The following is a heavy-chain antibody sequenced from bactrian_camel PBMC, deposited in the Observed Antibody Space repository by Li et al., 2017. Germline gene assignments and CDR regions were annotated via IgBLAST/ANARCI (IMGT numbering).Heavy chain of an antibody. CDR3: VAEENSPDRVKWNSPPVSGDFGY. CDR2: IDSNGVT. J-gene: IGHJ6*01. D-gene: IGHD2*01. V-gene: IGHV3S53*01. CDR1: QSTYRSIC. Sequence: VQLVESGGGSVQAGRSLTLSCTASQSTYRSICMAWFRQAPGAKRETVATIDSNGVTRGADSVKARFTASKDNDKKTWYLRMNNLKPEDTAMYYCVAEENSPDRVKWNSPPVSGDFGYWGQG.